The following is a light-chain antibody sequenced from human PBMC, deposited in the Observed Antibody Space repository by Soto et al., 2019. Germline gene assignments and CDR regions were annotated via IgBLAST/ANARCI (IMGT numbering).Light chain of an antibody. CDR2: KVS. Sequence: DVVMTQSPLSLSVTLGQPASISCSSTQSLEYSDGRTFLNWFQQRPGQSPSRLLYKVSNRDSGVPDRFSGSGSGTNFTLKISRVEAEDVGVYFCMQGRYWATFGQGTKLEIK. CDR3: MQGRYWAT. CDR1: QSLEYSDGRTF. V-gene: IGKV2-30*01. J-gene: IGKJ2*01.